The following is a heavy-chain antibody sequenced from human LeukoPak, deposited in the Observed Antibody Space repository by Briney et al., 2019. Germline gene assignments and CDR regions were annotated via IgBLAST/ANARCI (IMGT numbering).Heavy chain of an antibody. J-gene: IGHJ4*02. CDR2: ISGSGGNT. CDR3: ARDAGNSAYGCDV. CDR1: GFTFSSYA. V-gene: IGHV3-23*01. D-gene: IGHD5-12*01. Sequence: PGGSLRLSCAASGFTFSSYAMSWVRRAPGKGLEWVSVISGSGGNTYYADSVKGRFTISRDVARNSLYLQMNNLRVEDTAIYYCARDAGNSAYGCDVWGQGTLVTVSS.